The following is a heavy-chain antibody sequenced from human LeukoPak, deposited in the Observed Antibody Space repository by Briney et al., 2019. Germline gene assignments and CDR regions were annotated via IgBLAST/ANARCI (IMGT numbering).Heavy chain of an antibody. V-gene: IGHV2-5*01. Sequence: SGPTLVKPTQTLTLTCTFSGFSLSTNGVGVGWIRQPPGKALEWLALLYWNDYKYYSPSLKSRLSITRDTSKNQVVLTLTNMDPVDTATYFCAHSRTSAWPTPYNYFDPWGRGTLVTVSS. D-gene: IGHD6-19*01. CDR3: AHSRTSAWPTPYNYFDP. J-gene: IGHJ5*02. CDR2: LYWNDYK. CDR1: GFSLSTNGVG.